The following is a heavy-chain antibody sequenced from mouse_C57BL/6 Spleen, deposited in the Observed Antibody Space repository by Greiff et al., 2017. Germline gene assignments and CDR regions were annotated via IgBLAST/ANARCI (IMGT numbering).Heavy chain of an antibody. D-gene: IGHD1-1*01. CDR1: GYAFTNYL. V-gene: IGHV1-54*01. Sequence: QVQLQQSGAELVRPGTSVKVSCKASGYAFTNYLIEWVKQRPGQGLEWIGVINPGGGGTNYNEKFKGKATMTADKSSSTAYMQLSSLTSEDSAVYFCARGGCGSSYDYWGQGTTLTVSS. CDR3: ARGGCGSSYDY. J-gene: IGHJ2*01. CDR2: INPGGGGT.